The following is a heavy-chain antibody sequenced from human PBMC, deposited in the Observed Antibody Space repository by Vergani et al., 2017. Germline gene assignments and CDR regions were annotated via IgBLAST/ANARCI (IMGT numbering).Heavy chain of an antibody. CDR3: ARGDYGILTGYRY. V-gene: IGHV1-46*03. Sequence: QVQVVQSGAEVKKSGASVKVSCKTSGYTFSNYYMHWVRQAPGQGLEWMGIINPSGGHTNYAQKFQGRVTMTRDTSTRTVYMELISLKYEDTDIYYCARGDYGILTGYRYWGQGTLVTVSA. J-gene: IGHJ4*02. CDR1: GYTFSNYY. CDR2: INPSGGHT. D-gene: IGHD3-9*01.